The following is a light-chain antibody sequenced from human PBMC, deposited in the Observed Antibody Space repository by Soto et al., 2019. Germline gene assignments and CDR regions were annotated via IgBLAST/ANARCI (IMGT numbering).Light chain of an antibody. CDR1: QSISSW. CDR3: QQYNSYLWT. V-gene: IGKV1-5*01. J-gene: IGKJ1*01. Sequence: DIQMTQAPSTLSASVGDRVTITCRASQSISSWLAWYQQKPGKAPKLLIYDASSLESGVPSRFGGSGSGTESTLTISSLQPDDFATYYCQQYNSYLWTFGQGTKV. CDR2: DAS.